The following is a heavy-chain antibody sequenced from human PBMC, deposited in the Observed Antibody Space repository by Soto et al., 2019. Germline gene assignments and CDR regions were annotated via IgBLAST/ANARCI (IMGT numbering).Heavy chain of an antibody. J-gene: IGHJ4*02. D-gene: IGHD1-1*01. CDR1: GYTFTGYY. CDR3: ARGPPPGARSRTGTGDY. Sequence: QVQLVQSGAEVKKPGASVKVSCKASGYTFTGYYMHWVRQAPGQGLEWMGWINPNRGGTNYAQKFQGWVTMSRETFISTFCKGRIRLGFDDTAGYYWARGPPPGARSRTGTGDYWGQGTLFTVSS. V-gene: IGHV1-2*04. CDR2: INPNRGGT.